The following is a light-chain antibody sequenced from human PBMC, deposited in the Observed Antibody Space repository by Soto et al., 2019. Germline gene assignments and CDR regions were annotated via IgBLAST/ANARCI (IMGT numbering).Light chain of an antibody. V-gene: IGKV3-11*01. J-gene: IGKJ4*01. CDR2: EAS. Sequence: EIVLTQSPPTLSLSPGERATLSCRASQSVSSYLAWYQQKPGQAPRLLIYEASNRATGIPARFSGSRSGTDFTLTISSLEPEDFAVYYCQQRSNLLTFGGGTKVEIK. CDR1: QSVSSY. CDR3: QQRSNLLT.